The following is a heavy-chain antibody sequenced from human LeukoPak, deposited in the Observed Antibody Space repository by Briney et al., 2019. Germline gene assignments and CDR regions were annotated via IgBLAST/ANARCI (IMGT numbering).Heavy chain of an antibody. CDR1: GFTFSSYW. Sequence: PGGSLRLSCAASGFTFSSYWMHWVRQAPGKGLVWVSRINSDGSSTSYADSVKGRFTISRDNAKNTLYLQMNSLRAEDTAVYYCARDRVVPAAMLGYYYYYGMDVWGQGTTVTVSS. D-gene: IGHD2-2*01. CDR3: ARDRVVPAAMLGYYYYYGMDV. CDR2: INSDGSST. J-gene: IGHJ6*02. V-gene: IGHV3-74*01.